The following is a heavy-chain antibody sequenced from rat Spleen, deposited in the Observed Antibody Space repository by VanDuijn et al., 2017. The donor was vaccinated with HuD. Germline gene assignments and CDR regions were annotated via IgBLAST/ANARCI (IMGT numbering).Heavy chain of an antibody. D-gene: IGHD1-10*01. CDR3: ARHGIYNNYGWFAY. V-gene: IGHV5-25*01. CDR2: ISPSGVT. J-gene: IGHJ3*01. Sequence: EVQLVESGGGLVQPGRSLKLSCAASGFTYSNYVMAWVRQAPTKGLEWVASISPSGVTYYRDSVKGRFTVSRENAKSTLYFLIDSLRSEDTATYYCARHGIYNNYGWFAYWGQGTLVTVSS. CDR1: GFTYSNYV.